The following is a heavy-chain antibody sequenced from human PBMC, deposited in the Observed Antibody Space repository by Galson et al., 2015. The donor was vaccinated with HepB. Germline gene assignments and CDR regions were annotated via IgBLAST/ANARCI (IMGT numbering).Heavy chain of an antibody. V-gene: IGHV1-18*01. D-gene: IGHD4-17*01. J-gene: IGHJ4*02. CDR3: ARDTSYGDSSLFY. CDR2: ISAYNGKT. CDR1: GYTFPNYG. Sequence: SVKVSCKASGYTFPNYGISWVRQAPGQGLEWMGWISAYNGKTNYAQRLQGRVTMTADTSTNTVYMELRSLRSDDTAVYYCARDTSYGDSSLFYWGQGTLVAVSS.